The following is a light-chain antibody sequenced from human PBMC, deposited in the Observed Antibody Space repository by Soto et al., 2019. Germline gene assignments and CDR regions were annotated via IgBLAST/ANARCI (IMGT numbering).Light chain of an antibody. Sequence: EIVLTQSPGTLSLSPGDIATLSCRASQSVSSNYLAWYQQKPGQAPRLLLYGASSRAIGIPDRFSGSGSGTDFTLTISRLEPEDFAVYYCQQYDTSPPLTFGGGTKVEIK. V-gene: IGKV3-20*01. CDR2: GAS. CDR3: QQYDTSPPLT. J-gene: IGKJ4*01. CDR1: QSVSSNY.